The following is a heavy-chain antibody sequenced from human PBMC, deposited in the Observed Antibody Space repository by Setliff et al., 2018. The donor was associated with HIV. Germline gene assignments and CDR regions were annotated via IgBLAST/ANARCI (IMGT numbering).Heavy chain of an antibody. CDR2: IDGRDDTT. V-gene: IGHV3-23*01. Sequence: PGGSLRLSCAASGFSCSKYGMSWVRQAPGKGLEWISSIDGRDDTTYYADSGKGRFTVSRDNSKNTLYLQMNSLRAEDTAVFYCAKRPGIAADGHVDYWGQGTLVTVSS. J-gene: IGHJ4*02. CDR3: AKRPGIAADGHVDY. CDR1: GFSCSKYG. D-gene: IGHD6-13*01.